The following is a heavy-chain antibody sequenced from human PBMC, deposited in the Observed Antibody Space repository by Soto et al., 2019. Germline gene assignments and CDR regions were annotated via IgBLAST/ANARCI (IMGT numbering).Heavy chain of an antibody. J-gene: IGHJ6*03. CDR2: IYYSGST. D-gene: IGHD3-3*01. CDR3: ARDSRTIFGVVNTDYDYYYMDV. V-gene: IGHV4-39*07. Sequence: SETLSLTCTVSGGSISSSSYYWGWIRQPPGKGLEWIGSIYYSGSTYYNPSLKSRVTISVDTSKNQFSLKLSSVTAADTAVYYCARDSRTIFGVVNTDYDYYYMDVWGKGTTVTVSS. CDR1: GGSISSSSYY.